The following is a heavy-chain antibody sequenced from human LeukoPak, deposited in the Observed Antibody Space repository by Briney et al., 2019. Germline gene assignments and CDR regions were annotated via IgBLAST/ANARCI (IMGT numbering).Heavy chain of an antibody. V-gene: IGHV1-69*13. Sequence: SVKVSCKASGGTFSSYAISWVRQAPGQGLEWMGGIIPIFGTANYAQKFQGRVTITADESTNTAYMELTNLRSEDTAVYYCARAPRSWGFDYWGQGTLVTVSS. J-gene: IGHJ4*02. CDR1: GGTFSSYA. CDR2: IIPIFGTA. CDR3: ARAPRSWGFDY. D-gene: IGHD7-27*01.